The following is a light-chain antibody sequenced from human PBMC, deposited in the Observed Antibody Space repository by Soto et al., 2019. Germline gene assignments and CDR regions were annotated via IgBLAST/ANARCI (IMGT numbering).Light chain of an antibody. CDR1: SSNIGAGYD. J-gene: IGLJ3*02. CDR3: QSYDSSLSGV. Sequence: QSALTQPPSVSGAPGQRVTISCTGSSSNIGAGYDVHWYQQLPGTAPKLLIYGNSNRPSGVPDRFSGSKSGTSASLAITGLQAEDEADYYGQSYDSSLSGVFGGGTKLTVL. CDR2: GNS. V-gene: IGLV1-40*01.